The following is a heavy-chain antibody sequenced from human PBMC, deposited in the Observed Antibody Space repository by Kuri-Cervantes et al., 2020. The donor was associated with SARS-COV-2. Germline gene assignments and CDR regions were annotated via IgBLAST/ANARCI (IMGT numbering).Heavy chain of an antibody. J-gene: IGHJ4*02. V-gene: IGHV3-11*06. CDR2: ISNSGSYT. Sequence: SLKISCAGSGFTFSDYYMTWIRQAPGRGLEWVSYISNSGSYTNYADSVKGRFTISRDNAKKSLYLQMSSLRGDDTAVYYCARGRQQLPWNFDYWGQGILVTVSS. CDR1: GFTFSDYY. CDR3: ARGRQQLPWNFDY. D-gene: IGHD6-13*01.